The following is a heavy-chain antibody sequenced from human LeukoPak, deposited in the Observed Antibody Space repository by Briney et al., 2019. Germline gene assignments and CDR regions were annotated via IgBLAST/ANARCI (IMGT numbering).Heavy chain of an antibody. V-gene: IGHV3-7*01. CDR2: INQDGSEE. Sequence: GGSLSLSCAASGFTFSNYWMTWVRQAPGKGLEWVAHINQDGSEEHYMDSAKARFTISRDNAKNSLSLQMNSLRAEDTAVYYCVRDGGVSGYDLLDYWGQGTLVTVSS. CDR1: GFTFSNYW. D-gene: IGHD5-12*01. J-gene: IGHJ4*02. CDR3: VRDGGVSGYDLLDY.